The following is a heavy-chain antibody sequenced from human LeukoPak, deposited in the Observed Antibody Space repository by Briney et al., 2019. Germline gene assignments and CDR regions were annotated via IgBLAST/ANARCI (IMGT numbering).Heavy chain of an antibody. Sequence: GGSLRLSCAASGFTFSSYEMNWVRQAPGKGLEWVSYISSSGSTIYYADSVKGRFTISRDNAKNSLYLQMNSVRAGDTAVYYCARRDSAGDYFDYWGQGTLVTVSS. V-gene: IGHV3-48*03. CDR1: GFTFSSYE. CDR3: ARRDSAGDYFDY. CDR2: ISSSGSTI. D-gene: IGHD2-15*01. J-gene: IGHJ4*02.